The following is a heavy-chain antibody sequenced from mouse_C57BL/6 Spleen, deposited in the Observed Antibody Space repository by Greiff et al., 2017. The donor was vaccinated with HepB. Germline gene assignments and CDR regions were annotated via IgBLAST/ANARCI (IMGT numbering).Heavy chain of an antibody. CDR3: ASDFVV. V-gene: IGHV1-53*01. Sequence: VQLQQPGTELVKPGASVKLSCKAPGYTFTSFWMHWVKQRPGQGLEWIGNINPSNGDANYNQNFKSRATLAVDKSSSTAYMQLSGLTSEDSAVYYCASDFVVWGTGTTVTVSS. J-gene: IGHJ1*03. CDR1: GYTFTSFW. CDR2: INPSNGDA.